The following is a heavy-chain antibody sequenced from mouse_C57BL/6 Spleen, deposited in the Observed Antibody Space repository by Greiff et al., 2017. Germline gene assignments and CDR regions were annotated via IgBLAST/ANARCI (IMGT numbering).Heavy chain of an antibody. CDR3: ARSGIYYSNYEDYFDY. V-gene: IGHV1-26*01. D-gene: IGHD2-5*01. Sequence: EVQLQQSGPELVKPGASVKISCKASGYTFTDYYMNWVKQSHGKSLEWIGDINPNNGGTSYNQKFKGKATLTVDKSSSTAYMELRSLTSEDSAVYYCARSGIYYSNYEDYFDYWGQGTTLTVSS. CDR2: INPNNGGT. J-gene: IGHJ2*01. CDR1: GYTFTDYY.